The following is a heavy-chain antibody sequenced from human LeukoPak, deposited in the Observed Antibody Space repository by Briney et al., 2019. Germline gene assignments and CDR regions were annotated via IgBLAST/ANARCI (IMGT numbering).Heavy chain of an antibody. D-gene: IGHD3-10*01. CDR2: ISASGGSI. V-gene: IGHV3-23*01. CDR3: AKPHGSGSFYDY. CDR1: GFTFTSYA. J-gene: IGHJ4*02. Sequence: GGSLRLSCAASGFTFTSYALTWVRQAPGKGLGWVSAISASGGSIYYADSVKGRFTISRDNSKNTLYLQMNSLRAEDTAVYYCAKPHGSGSFYDYWSQGTLVTVSS.